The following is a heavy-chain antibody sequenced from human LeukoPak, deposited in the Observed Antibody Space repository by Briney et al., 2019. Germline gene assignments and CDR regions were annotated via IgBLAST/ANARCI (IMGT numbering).Heavy chain of an antibody. CDR2: INHSGST. CDR1: GGSFSGYY. CDR3: ARAALAVADPYFDY. V-gene: IGHV4-34*01. Sequence: SETLSLTCAVYGGSFSGYYWSWIRQPPGKGLEWIGEINHSGSTNYNPSLKSRVTISVDTSENQFSLKLSSVTAADTAVYYCARAALAVADPYFDYWGQGTLVTVSS. J-gene: IGHJ4*02. D-gene: IGHD6-19*01.